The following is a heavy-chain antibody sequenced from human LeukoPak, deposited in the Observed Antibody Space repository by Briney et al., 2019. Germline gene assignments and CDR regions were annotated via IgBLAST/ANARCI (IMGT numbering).Heavy chain of an antibody. Sequence: GGSLRLSCAVSGFTFSGSGMHWVRQAPGKGLEWVAVTWYDGSKKYYADSVKGQFTISRDDSKNTLYLQMNTLRADDTAVYYCARDFGVGPYYFDYWGQGTLVTVSS. V-gene: IGHV3-33*01. J-gene: IGHJ4*02. D-gene: IGHD3-16*01. CDR2: TWYDGSKK. CDR1: GFTFSGSG. CDR3: ARDFGVGPYYFDY.